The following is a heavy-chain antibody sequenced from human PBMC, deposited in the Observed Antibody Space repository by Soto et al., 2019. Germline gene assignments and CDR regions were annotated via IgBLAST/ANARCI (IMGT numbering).Heavy chain of an antibody. V-gene: IGHV3-23*01. D-gene: IGHD3-10*01. CDR1: GFTFGSYA. CDR3: AKDNGNYGSGSFSH. J-gene: IGHJ4*02. CDR2: ISGNGDSS. Sequence: EVQLLESGGGLVQPGGSLRLSCAASGFTFGSYAMSWVRQAPGKGLEWVSLISGNGDSSEYANSVEGRFTISRDYSKTTVLLQMNSLRAEDTAVYFCAKDNGNYGSGSFSHWGQGTLVTVSS.